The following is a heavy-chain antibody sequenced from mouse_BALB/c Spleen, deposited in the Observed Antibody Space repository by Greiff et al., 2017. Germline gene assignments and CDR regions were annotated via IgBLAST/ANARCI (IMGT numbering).Heavy chain of an antibody. Sequence: DVHLVESGGGLVKPGGSLKLSCAASGFTFSSYAMSWVRQTPEKRLEWVASISSGGSTYYPDSVKGRFTISRDNARNILYLQMSSLRSEDTAMYYCARGEITTVVARYWYFDVWGAGTTVTVSS. CDR2: ISSGGST. J-gene: IGHJ1*01. D-gene: IGHD1-1*01. CDR1: GFTFSSYA. V-gene: IGHV5-6-5*01. CDR3: ARGEITTVVARYWYFDV.